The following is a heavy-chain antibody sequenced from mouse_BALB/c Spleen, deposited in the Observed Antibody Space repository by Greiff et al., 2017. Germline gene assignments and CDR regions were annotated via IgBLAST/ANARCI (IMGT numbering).Heavy chain of an antibody. CDR3: ARWAYGNYWYFDV. CDR1: GFNIKDTY. D-gene: IGHD2-1*01. Sequence: EVQLQQSGAELVKPGASVKLSCTASGFNIKDTYMHWVKQRPEQGLEWIGRIDPANGNTKYDPKFQGKATITADTSSNTAYLQLSSLTSEDTAVYYCARWAYGNYWYFDVWGAGTTVTVSS. CDR2: IDPANGNT. V-gene: IGHV14-3*02. J-gene: IGHJ1*01.